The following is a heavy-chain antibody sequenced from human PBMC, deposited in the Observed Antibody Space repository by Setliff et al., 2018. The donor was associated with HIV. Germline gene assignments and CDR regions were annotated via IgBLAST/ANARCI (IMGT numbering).Heavy chain of an antibody. D-gene: IGHD2-2*01. CDR1: SGAISSSNW. V-gene: IGHV4-4*02. CDR3: GTAMYYYYGLDV. CDR2: IYHSGST. J-gene: IGHJ6*02. Sequence: SETLSLTCAVSSGAISSSNWWGWVRQPPGKELEWIGEIYHSGSTNYNPSLKSRVTISVDTSKNQFSLKLSSVTAADTAVYYCGTAMYYYYGLDVWGQGIRVTVSS.